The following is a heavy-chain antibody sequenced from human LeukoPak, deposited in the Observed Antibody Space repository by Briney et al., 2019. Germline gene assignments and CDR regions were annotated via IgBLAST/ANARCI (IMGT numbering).Heavy chain of an antibody. CDR1: GFTFSSYG. Sequence: PGGSLRLSCAASGFTFSSYGMSWVRQAPGKGLEWVSAISGSGGSTYYADSVRGRFTISRDNSKNTLYLQMNSLRAEDTAVYYCAKDQGFAPYYDSSGYYFNWFDPWGQGTLVTVSS. V-gene: IGHV3-23*01. D-gene: IGHD3-22*01. J-gene: IGHJ5*02. CDR3: AKDQGFAPYYDSSGYYFNWFDP. CDR2: ISGSGGST.